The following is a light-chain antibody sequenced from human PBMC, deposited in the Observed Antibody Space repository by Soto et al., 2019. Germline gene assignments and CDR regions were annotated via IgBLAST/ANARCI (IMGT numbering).Light chain of an antibody. J-gene: IGKJ1*01. Sequence: EIVLTQSPATLSVSPGERATLSCRASQSIGSNLAWYQQKPGQAPRLLIYGASTRATGIPGRFTGSGSGAEFTLTISSLQSEDFAIYYCQQYHNWPAFGQGTKVEIK. CDR3: QQYHNWPA. CDR1: QSIGSN. V-gene: IGKV3-15*01. CDR2: GAS.